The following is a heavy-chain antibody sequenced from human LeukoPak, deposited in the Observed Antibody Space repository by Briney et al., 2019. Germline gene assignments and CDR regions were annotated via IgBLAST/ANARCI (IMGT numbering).Heavy chain of an antibody. V-gene: IGHV4-59*08. CDR3: ARLPTMTTMGY. J-gene: IGHJ4*02. Sequence: SETVSLTCTMCGGSNSTFYWSWIRAPPGKGLEWIGYIYYSGNTNYNPSLKSRVTISIDTSKRQFSLKLTSVTAADTAIYYCARLPTMTTMGYWGQGTLVTVSS. CDR1: GGSNSTFY. D-gene: IGHD4-17*01. CDR2: IYYSGNT.